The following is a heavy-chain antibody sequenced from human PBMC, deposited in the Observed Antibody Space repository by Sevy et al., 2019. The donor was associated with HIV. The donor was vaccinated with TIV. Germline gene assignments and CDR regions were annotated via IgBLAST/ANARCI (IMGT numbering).Heavy chain of an antibody. D-gene: IGHD2-21*02. Sequence: GGSLRLSCAASGFTFTLYAIHWVRQAPGKGLEWVALISYSGTNKYYADSVKGRFTISRDDSKNTASLQMNNLRTDDTAVHYWPTVAVEYCTDDCYHRFDYWGQGTQVTVSS. CDR2: ISYSGTNK. CDR3: PTVAVEYCTDDCYHRFDY. CDR1: GFTFTLYA. V-gene: IGHV3-30-3*01. J-gene: IGHJ4*02.